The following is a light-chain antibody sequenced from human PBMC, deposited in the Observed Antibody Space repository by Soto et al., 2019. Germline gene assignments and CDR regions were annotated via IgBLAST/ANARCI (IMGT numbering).Light chain of an antibody. V-gene: IGLV2-14*01. Sequence: QSALTQPASVSGSPGQSITISCTGTSSDVGRYNYVSWYQQHPGKAPKLIIYEVTNRASGVSNRFSASKSGNTASLTISGLQAEDDADYYCSSYTSSSILYVFGTGTKLTVL. J-gene: IGLJ1*01. CDR2: EVT. CDR1: SSDVGRYNY. CDR3: SSYTSSSILYV.